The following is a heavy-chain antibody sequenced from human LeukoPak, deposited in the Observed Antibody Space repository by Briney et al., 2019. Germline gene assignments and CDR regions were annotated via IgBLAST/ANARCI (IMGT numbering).Heavy chain of an antibody. D-gene: IGHD1-26*01. CDR2: IKEDGSEK. CDR3: VYGGSYYVA. Sequence: PGGSLRLSCAASGVTFSTYWMTWVRQAPGTGLELVANIKEDGSEKYYVDSVKGGFTISRDNAKNSLYLQMKSLRAEDTAVYYCVYGGSYYVAWGQGTLVTVSS. J-gene: IGHJ5*02. V-gene: IGHV3-7*01. CDR1: GVTFSTYW.